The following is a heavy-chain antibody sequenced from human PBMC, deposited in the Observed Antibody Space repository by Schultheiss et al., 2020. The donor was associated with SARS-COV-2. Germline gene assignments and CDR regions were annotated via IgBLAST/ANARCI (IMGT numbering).Heavy chain of an antibody. D-gene: IGHD1-14*01. CDR3: ARDTKMGTEDY. J-gene: IGHJ4*02. CDR1: GFTFSSYA. V-gene: IGHV3-23*01. Sequence: GGSLRLSCAASGFTFSSYAMNWVRQAPGKGLEWVSLFSTSGYSTYYADSVKGRFTISRDNSMNTLYLQMNSLRAEDTAVYYCARDTKMGTEDYWGQGTLVTVSS. CDR2: FSTSGYST.